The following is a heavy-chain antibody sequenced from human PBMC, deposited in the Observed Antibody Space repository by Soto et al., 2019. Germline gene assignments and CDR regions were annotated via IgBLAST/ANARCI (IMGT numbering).Heavy chain of an antibody. D-gene: IGHD5-12*01. CDR2: IIPIFGTA. V-gene: IGHV1-69*06. CDR1: GGTFSSYA. J-gene: IGHJ5*02. Sequence: ASVKVSCKASGGTFSSYAISWVRQAPGQGLEWMGGIIPIFGTANYAQKFQGRVTITADKSTSTAYMELSSLRSEDTAVYYCARAYVDIVASGAARPYNWFDPWGQGTLVTVSS. CDR3: ARAYVDIVASGAARPYNWFDP.